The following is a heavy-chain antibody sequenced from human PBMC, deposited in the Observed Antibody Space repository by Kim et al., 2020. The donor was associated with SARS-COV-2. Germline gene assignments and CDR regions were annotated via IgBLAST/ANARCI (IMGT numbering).Heavy chain of an antibody. J-gene: IGHJ6*02. CDR3: ARDSLHLITIFGEVIVAEGMDV. Sequence: GGSLRLSCAASGFTFSSYWMSWVRQAPGKGLEWVANIKQDGSEKYYVDSVKGRFTISRDNAKNSLYLQMNSLRAEDTAVYYCARDSLHLITIFGEVIVAEGMDVWGQGTTVTVSS. CDR1: GFTFSSYW. CDR2: IKQDGSEK. V-gene: IGHV3-7*01. D-gene: IGHD3-3*01.